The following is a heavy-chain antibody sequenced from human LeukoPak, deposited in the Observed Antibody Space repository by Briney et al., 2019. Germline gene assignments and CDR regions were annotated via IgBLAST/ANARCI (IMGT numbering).Heavy chain of an antibody. V-gene: IGHV1-69*13. CDR2: IIPIFGTA. D-gene: IGHD2-2*01. CDR3: AREEGDIVVVPAAGFDP. CDR1: GGTFSSYA. Sequence: ASVKVSCKASGGTFSSYAISWVRQAPGQGLEWMGGIIPIFGTANYAQKFQGRVTITADESTSTAYMELSSLRSEDTAVYYCAREEGDIVVVPAAGFDPWGQGTLVTVSS. J-gene: IGHJ5*02.